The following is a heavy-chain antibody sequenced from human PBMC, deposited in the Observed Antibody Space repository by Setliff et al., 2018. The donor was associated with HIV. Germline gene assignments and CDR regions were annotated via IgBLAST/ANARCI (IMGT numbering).Heavy chain of an antibody. D-gene: IGHD3-22*01. J-gene: IGHJ4*02. CDR2: INPSDGGA. Sequence: ASVKVSCKASGYTFTSYYIYWVRQAPGQGLEWLGIINPSDGGATYAEKFHGRVIITRDTSTSTVYMELSSLRSEDTAVYFCARDVEYDSSGYYDYWGQGTLVTVSS. CDR1: GYTFTSYY. V-gene: IGHV1-46*01. CDR3: ARDVEYDSSGYYDY.